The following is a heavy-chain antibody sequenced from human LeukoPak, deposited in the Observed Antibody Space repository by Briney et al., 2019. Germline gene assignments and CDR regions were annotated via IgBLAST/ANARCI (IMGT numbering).Heavy chain of an antibody. D-gene: IGHD3-10*01. CDR2: IYYSGST. J-gene: IGHJ4*02. CDR3: ARAKPYFNVPPSAP. Sequence: SETLSLTCTVSGGSISSGDYYWSWIRQPPGKGLEWIGYIYYSGSTYYNPSLKSRVTISVDTSKNQFSLKLSSVTAADTAVYYGARAKPYFNVPPSAPGGKGTLLPVSS. CDR1: GGSISSGDYY. V-gene: IGHV4-30-4*01.